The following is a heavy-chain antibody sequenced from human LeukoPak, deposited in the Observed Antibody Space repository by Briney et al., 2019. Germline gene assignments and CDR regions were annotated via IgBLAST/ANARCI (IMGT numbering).Heavy chain of an antibody. Sequence: LTGRSLRLSCAASGFTFSSYAMHWVRQAPGKGLEWVAVISYDGSNKYYADSVKGRLTISRDNSKNTLYLQMNSLRAEDTAVYYCARSRVTADFDYWGQGTLVTVSS. J-gene: IGHJ4*02. CDR3: ARSRVTADFDY. CDR1: GFTFSSYA. V-gene: IGHV3-30*04. D-gene: IGHD2-21*02. CDR2: ISYDGSNK.